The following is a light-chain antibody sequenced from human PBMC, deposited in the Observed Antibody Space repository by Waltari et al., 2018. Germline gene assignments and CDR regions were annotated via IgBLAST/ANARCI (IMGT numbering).Light chain of an antibody. CDR3: QQRRDWPIT. CDR2: DVF. Sequence: EIVLTQSPATLSLSPGDRATLSCRASHSVDTSLAWYQQKLGQAPRLLIYDVFYRATGIPARFSGRGSGTDFTLTISSLEPEDFALYFGQQRRDWPITFGQGTRLEIK. CDR1: HSVDTS. V-gene: IGKV3-11*01. J-gene: IGKJ5*01.